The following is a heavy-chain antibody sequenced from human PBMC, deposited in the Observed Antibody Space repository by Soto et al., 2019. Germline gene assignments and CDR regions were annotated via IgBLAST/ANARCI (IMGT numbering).Heavy chain of an antibody. V-gene: IGHV4-34*01. D-gene: IGHD5-18*01. CDR3: ARGKRRGYGHYYSGMDV. Sequence: PSETLSLTCAVYGGSFSGYYWSWIRQPPGKGLEWIGEINHSGSTNYNPSLKSRVTISVDTSENQSSLKLSSVTAADTAVYYCARGKRRGYGHYYSGMDVWGQGTTVTVSS. J-gene: IGHJ6*02. CDR2: INHSGST. CDR1: GGSFSGYY.